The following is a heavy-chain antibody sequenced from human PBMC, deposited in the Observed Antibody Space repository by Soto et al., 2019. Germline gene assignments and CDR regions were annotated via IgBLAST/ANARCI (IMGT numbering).Heavy chain of an antibody. J-gene: IGHJ4*02. CDR2: IDIDGGGA. Sequence: EVQLVESGGGLVQPGGSLRVSCAASGFTFRSHRIHWVRQAPGKGLEGVSRIDIDGGGASYADSVKGRFTISTDNDENXXYXXXXGLXVEDTAVYYCATVFDVWGQGPLVTVSS. CDR3: ATVFDV. CDR1: GFTFRSHR. D-gene: IGHD4-17*01. V-gene: IGHV3-74*01.